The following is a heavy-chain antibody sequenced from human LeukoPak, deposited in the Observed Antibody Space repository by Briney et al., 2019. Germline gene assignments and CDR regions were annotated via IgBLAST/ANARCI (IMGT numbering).Heavy chain of an antibody. Sequence: PGGSLRLSCAASGFTFSSYSMNWVRQAPGKGLEWVSSISSSSSYIYYADSVKGRFTISGDNAKNSLYLQMNGLRAEDTAVYYCALLGYYDSSGYYPDYWGQGTLVTVSS. CDR1: GFTFSSYS. D-gene: IGHD3-22*01. CDR2: ISSSSSYI. J-gene: IGHJ4*02. CDR3: ALLGYYDSSGYYPDY. V-gene: IGHV3-21*01.